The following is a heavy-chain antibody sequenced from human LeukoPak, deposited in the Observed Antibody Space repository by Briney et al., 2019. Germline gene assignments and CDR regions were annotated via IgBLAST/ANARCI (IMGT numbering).Heavy chain of an antibody. Sequence: PGGSLRLSCAASGFTFSSYEMNWVRQAPGKGLEWVSYISSSGSTIHYADSVKGRFTTSRDNAKNSLYLQMNSLRAEDTAVYYCARDSCSSTSCYKGPDYWGQGTLVTVSS. CDR1: GFTFSSYE. V-gene: IGHV3-48*03. D-gene: IGHD2-2*02. CDR3: ARDSCSSTSCYKGPDY. J-gene: IGHJ4*02. CDR2: ISSSGSTI.